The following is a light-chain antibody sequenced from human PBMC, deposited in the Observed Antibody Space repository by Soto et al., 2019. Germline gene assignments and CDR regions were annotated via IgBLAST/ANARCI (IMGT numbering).Light chain of an antibody. Sequence: QSVLTQPASVSGSPGQSITISCTGTSSDVGSYNLVSWYQQHPGKAPKLMIYEGSKRPSGVSNRFSGSKSGNTASLTISGXQAEDEADYYCCSYAGSSFYVFGTGTKVTGL. CDR1: SSDVGSYNL. CDR3: CSYAGSSFYV. CDR2: EGS. V-gene: IGLV2-23*01. J-gene: IGLJ1*01.